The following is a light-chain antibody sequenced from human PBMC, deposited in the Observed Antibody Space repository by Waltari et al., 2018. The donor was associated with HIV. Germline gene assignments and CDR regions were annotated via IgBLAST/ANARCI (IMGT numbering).Light chain of an antibody. V-gene: IGLV2-14*01. J-gene: IGLJ2*01. CDR1: SRAVGGYNF. Sequence: QSALTQPASVSGSPGPSITISCTGTSRAVGGYNFVSWFQHHPGKAPKVMIYEVRNRPSGVSNRFSGSKSGNTAALTISGLQAEDEADYYCSSYTSSSTLVFGGGTKLTVL. CDR3: SSYTSSSTLV. CDR2: EVR.